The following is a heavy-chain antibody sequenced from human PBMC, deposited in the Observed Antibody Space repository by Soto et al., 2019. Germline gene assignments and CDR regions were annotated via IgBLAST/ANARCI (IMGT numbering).Heavy chain of an antibody. CDR3: ARRGPGADYDILTGYGSIGAFDI. Sequence: VASVKVSCKASGYTFTSYYMHWVRQAPGQGLEWMGIISPSGGSTSYAQKFQGRVTMTRDTSTSTVYMELSSLRSEDTAVYYCARRGPGADYDILTGYGSIGAFDIWGQGTMVTVSS. D-gene: IGHD3-9*01. J-gene: IGHJ3*02. CDR2: ISPSGGST. CDR1: GYTFTSYY. V-gene: IGHV1-46*01.